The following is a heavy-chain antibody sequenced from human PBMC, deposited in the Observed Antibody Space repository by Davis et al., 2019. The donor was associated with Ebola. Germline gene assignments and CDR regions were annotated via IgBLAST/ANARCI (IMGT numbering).Heavy chain of an antibody. CDR1: GYTFTSYG. Sequence: ASVKVSCKASGYTFTSYGISWVRQAPGQGLEWMGWISAYNGNTNYAQKLQGRVTMTTDTSTSTAYMELRSLRSDDTAVYSCARVRYSSGWMRPSYGMDVWGKGTTVTVSS. J-gene: IGHJ6*04. CDR3: ARVRYSSGWMRPSYGMDV. CDR2: ISAYNGNT. D-gene: IGHD6-19*01. V-gene: IGHV1-18*01.